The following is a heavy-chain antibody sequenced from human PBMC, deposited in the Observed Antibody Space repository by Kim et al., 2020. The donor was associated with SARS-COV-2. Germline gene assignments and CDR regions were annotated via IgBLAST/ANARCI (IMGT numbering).Heavy chain of an antibody. CDR3: AKEREVGATRPKYYFDY. Sequence: VKGRFTISRDNSKNTLYLQMNSLRAEDTAVYYCAKEREVGATRPKYYFDYWGQGTLVTFSS. D-gene: IGHD1-26*01. V-gene: IGHV3-23*01. J-gene: IGHJ4*02.